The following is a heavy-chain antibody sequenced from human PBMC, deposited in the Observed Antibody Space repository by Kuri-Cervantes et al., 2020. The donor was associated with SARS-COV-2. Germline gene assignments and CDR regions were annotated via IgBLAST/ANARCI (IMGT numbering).Heavy chain of an antibody. V-gene: IGHV4-61*01. CDR1: GDSVSSGNYY. CDR3: ARQRGPYYDFWSGYYFDAFDI. J-gene: IGHJ3*02. D-gene: IGHD3-3*01. Sequence: SETLSLTCTVSGDSVSSGNYYWSWIRQPPGKGLEWIGYNYHSGNTNYNPSLKSRVSISVDMSRNQFSLKLSSVTAADTAVYYCARQRGPYYDFWSGYYFDAFDIWGQGTMVTVSS. CDR2: NYHSGNT.